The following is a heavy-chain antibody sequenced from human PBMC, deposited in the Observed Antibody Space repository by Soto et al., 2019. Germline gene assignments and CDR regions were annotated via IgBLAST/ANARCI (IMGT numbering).Heavy chain of an antibody. D-gene: IGHD5-12*01. Sequence: PSETLSLTCTVSGGSISSYYRSWIRQPPGKGLEWIGYIYYSGSTNYNPSLKSRVTISVDTSKNQFSLKLSSVTAADTAVYYCARWLQAKFDYWGQGTLVTVSS. V-gene: IGHV4-59*01. CDR2: IYYSGST. CDR3: ARWLQAKFDY. CDR1: GGSISSYY. J-gene: IGHJ4*02.